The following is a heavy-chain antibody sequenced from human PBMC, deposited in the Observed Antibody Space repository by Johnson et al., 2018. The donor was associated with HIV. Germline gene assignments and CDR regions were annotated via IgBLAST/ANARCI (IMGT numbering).Heavy chain of an antibody. CDR2: IKRKTDGGTT. Sequence: VQLVESGGGLVKPGGSLRLSCAASGLTFTNAWMNWVRQAPGKGLEWAGRIKRKTDGGTTDYAAPVKGRFTISRDDSKKTLYLQMNSLKTEDTAVYYCARGRGGDPIAFDIWGQGTMVTVSS. CDR3: ARGRGGDPIAFDI. D-gene: IGHD3-16*01. V-gene: IGHV3-15*01. J-gene: IGHJ3*02. CDR1: GLTFTNAW.